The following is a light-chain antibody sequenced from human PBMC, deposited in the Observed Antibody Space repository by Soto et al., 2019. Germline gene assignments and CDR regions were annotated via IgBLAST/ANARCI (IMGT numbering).Light chain of an antibody. V-gene: IGLV2-14*01. CDR1: SSDVGGYNY. J-gene: IGLJ3*02. CDR2: EVS. CDR3: SSYTSSNTQV. Sequence: QPVLTQPASVSGSPGQSITISCTGTSSDVGGYNYVSWYRHHPGKAPKLMIYEVSNRPSGVSNRFSGSKSGNTASLTISGLQAEDEADYYCSSYTSSNTQVFGGGTKVTVL.